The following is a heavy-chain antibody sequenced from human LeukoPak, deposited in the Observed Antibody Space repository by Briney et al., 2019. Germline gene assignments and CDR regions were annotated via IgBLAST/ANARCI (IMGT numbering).Heavy chain of an antibody. CDR2: IKEDGSKE. V-gene: IGHV3-7*03. Sequence: SGGSLRLSCTASGFTFNDYWMSWVRQAPGQGLEWVANIKEDGSKEYYVDSVKGRFTISRDNAKNSLYLQMNSLRAEDTAAYYCARDSRYCSGGSCYEYGSYYYGMDVWGQGTTVTVSS. D-gene: IGHD2-15*01. CDR3: ARDSRYCSGGSCYEYGSYYYGMDV. J-gene: IGHJ6*02. CDR1: GFTFNDYW.